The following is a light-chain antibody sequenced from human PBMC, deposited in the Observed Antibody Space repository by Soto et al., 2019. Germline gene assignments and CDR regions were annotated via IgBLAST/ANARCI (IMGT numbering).Light chain of an antibody. CDR2: ATS. CDR1: KGINNY. CDR3: QQYNSYPWT. Sequence: DIQMTQSPPSLSASVGDRVTITCRASKGINNYLAWFQQQPGTAPKPLIYATSTLHSGVPSRFTGSGSGTDFTLTITSLQPEDFVTYYCQQYNSYPWTFGQGTKVEVK. J-gene: IGKJ1*01. V-gene: IGKV1-16*01.